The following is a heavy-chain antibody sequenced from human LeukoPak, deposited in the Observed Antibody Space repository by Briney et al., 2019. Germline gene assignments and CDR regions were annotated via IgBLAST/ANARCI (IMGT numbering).Heavy chain of an antibody. CDR1: GFTSGDYD. Sequence: PARSQRLSCTASGFTSGDYDLSWVRQAPGKGLEWVGLIRSKAYRETTEYAASVQGRFTISRDDSESIAYLQMNSLKTEDTAVYYCTRPSLVYYDYVWGSYRYKGGYFDYWGQGTLVTVSS. D-gene: IGHD3-16*02. V-gene: IGHV3-49*04. J-gene: IGHJ4*03. CDR2: IRSKAYRETT. CDR3: TRPSLVYYDYVWGSYRYKGGYFDY.